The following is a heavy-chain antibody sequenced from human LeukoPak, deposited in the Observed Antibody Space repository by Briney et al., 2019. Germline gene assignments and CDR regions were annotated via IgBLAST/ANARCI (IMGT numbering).Heavy chain of an antibody. V-gene: IGHV1-69*05. CDR3: ASKVTTDYYYYMDV. Sequence: GASVKVSFKASRGTFSSYAISWVRQAPGQGLEWMGGIIPIFGTANYAQKFQGRVTITTDESTSTAYMELSSLRSEDTAVYYCASKVTTDYYYYMDVWGKGTTVTVSS. CDR1: RGTFSSYA. J-gene: IGHJ6*03. D-gene: IGHD4-11*01. CDR2: IIPIFGTA.